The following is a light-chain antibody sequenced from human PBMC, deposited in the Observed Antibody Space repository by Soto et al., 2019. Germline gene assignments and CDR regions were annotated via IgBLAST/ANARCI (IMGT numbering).Light chain of an antibody. J-gene: IGKJ1*01. CDR2: TAS. CDR1: QAISNW. Sequence: DIQMTQSPSSLSASVGDRVTITCRASQAISNWLAWYQHKPGTVPKPLIYTASTLQSGVPSRFTGSGSGTDFTLTISSLQPEDVATYYCQQYYSFPTWTFGQGTKVDIK. V-gene: IGKV1-27*01. CDR3: QQYYSFPTWT.